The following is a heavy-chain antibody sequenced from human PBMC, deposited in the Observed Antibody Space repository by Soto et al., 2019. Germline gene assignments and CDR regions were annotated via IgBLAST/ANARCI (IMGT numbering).Heavy chain of an antibody. V-gene: IGHV4-28*01. CDR3: ARREIEGPIDY. Sequence: QVQLQESAPGLVKPSDTLSVTCAVSGYSISSSNWWGWIRQPPGKGLEWIGYIYYSGTTYYNPSLKSRVTMSVDTSKNQFSLKLTCVTAVDTAVYYCARREIEGPIDYWGQGTLVTVSS. CDR1: GYSISSSNW. D-gene: IGHD1-26*01. CDR2: IYYSGTT. J-gene: IGHJ4*02.